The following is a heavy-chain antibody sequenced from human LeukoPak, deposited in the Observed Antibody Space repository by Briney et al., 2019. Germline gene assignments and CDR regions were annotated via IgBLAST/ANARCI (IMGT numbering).Heavy chain of an antibody. J-gene: IGHJ4*02. D-gene: IGHD6-13*01. V-gene: IGHV3-33*01. CDR1: GFTFSSYG. CDR2: IWYDGSNK. CDR3: SGSSSWYPSYFDY. Sequence: PGGSLRLSCAASGFTFSSYGMHWVRQAPGKGLEWVAVIWYDGSNKYYADSVKGRFTISRDNSKSTLYLQMNSLRAEDTAVYYCSGSSSWYPSYFDYWGQGTLVTVSS.